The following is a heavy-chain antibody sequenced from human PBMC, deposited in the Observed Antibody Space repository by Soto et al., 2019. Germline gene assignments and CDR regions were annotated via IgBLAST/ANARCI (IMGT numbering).Heavy chain of an antibody. V-gene: IGHV6-1*01. Sequence: SQTLSLTCAISGDSVSSNSAAWNWIRQSPSRGLEWLGRTYYRSKWYNDYAESVRSRITINADTSKNQFSLHLNSVTAEDTAVYYCARDGNWRLDYWGQGALVTVSS. CDR1: GDSVSSNSAA. D-gene: IGHD1-20*01. J-gene: IGHJ4*02. CDR2: TYYRSKWYN. CDR3: ARDGNWRLDY.